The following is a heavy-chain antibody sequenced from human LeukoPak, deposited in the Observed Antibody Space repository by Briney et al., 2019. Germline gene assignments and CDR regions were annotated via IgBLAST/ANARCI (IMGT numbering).Heavy chain of an antibody. CDR1: GFXFSSXX. J-gene: IGHJ4*02. Sequence: PGRSLRLSCAASGFXFSSXXXXWVXXAPXKXLEWVAVISYDGSNKYYADSVKGRFTISRDNSKNTLYLQMNSLRAEDTAVYYCARTSPYFDYWGQGTLVTVSS. V-gene: IGHV3-30*03. CDR2: ISYDGSNK. CDR3: ARTSPYFDY.